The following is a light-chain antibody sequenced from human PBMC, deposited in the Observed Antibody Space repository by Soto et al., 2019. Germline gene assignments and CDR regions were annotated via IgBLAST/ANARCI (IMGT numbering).Light chain of an antibody. Sequence: EIVMTQSPATLSVSPGERATLSCRASQSVSSNLAWYQQKPGQAPRLLIYGASTRATGIPARFSGSGSGTEITLTISSLQSEYVAVYYCQQYKNWPPITFGQGTRLEIK. CDR2: GAS. V-gene: IGKV3-15*01. CDR1: QSVSSN. J-gene: IGKJ5*01. CDR3: QQYKNWPPIT.